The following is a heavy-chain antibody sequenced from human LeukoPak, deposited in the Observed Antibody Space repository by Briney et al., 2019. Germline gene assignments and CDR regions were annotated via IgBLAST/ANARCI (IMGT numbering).Heavy chain of an antibody. V-gene: IGHV1-69*13. J-gene: IGHJ4*02. CDR1: GGTFSSHA. CDR2: IIPIFGTA. D-gene: IGHD6-19*01. Sequence: SVKVSCKASGGTFSSHAISWVRQAPGQGLEWMGGIIPIFGTANYAQKFQGRVTITADESTSTAYMELSSLRSEDTAVYYCARARSRGWYILDYWGQGTLVTVSS. CDR3: ARARSRGWYILDY.